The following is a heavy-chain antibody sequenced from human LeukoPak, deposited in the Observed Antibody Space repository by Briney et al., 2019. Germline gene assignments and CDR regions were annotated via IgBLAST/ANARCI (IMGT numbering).Heavy chain of an antibody. CDR3: ARAALANYYYYYMDV. V-gene: IGHV4-39*07. CDR2: IHYSGPT. J-gene: IGHJ6*03. CDR1: GGSILSTIYY. Sequence: SETLSLTCTVSGGSILSTIYYWAWIRQPPGKGLEWIGSIHYSGPTYYNPSLKSRVTISIDTSKSQFSLKLTSVTAADTAVYYCARAALANYYYYYMDVWGKGTTVTVSS.